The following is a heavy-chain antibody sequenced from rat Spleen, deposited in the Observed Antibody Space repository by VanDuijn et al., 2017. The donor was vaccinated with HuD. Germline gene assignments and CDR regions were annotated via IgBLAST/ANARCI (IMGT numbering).Heavy chain of an antibody. D-gene: IGHD1-12*02. Sequence: QVQLKESGPGLVQPSDTLSLTSTVSGFSLTSYSVRWVRQPSGKGTEWKGRMWYDRDTAYNSALKSRLSISRDTSKNQVFVKMNSLQTDDTGTYYCTRDHMMVVIRDWGQGVMVTVSS. CDR1: GFSLTSYS. CDR3: TRDHMMVVIRD. J-gene: IGHJ2*01. V-gene: IGHV2-63*01. CDR2: MWYDRDT.